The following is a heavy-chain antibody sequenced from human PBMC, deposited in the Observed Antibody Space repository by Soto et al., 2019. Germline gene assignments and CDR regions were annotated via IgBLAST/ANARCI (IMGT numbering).Heavy chain of an antibody. Sequence: PGGSLRLSCAASGFSLNDYGMHWVRQPPGKGLEWVADISYDGRNKYYTDSVRGRFTISRDISKGTLYLQMNSLRSEDTAVYYCAKSNRGAYDTPDFWGQGTPVTVSS. CDR1: GFSLNDYG. CDR2: ISYDGRNK. CDR3: AKSNRGAYDTPDF. V-gene: IGHV3-30*18. J-gene: IGHJ4*02. D-gene: IGHD3-22*01.